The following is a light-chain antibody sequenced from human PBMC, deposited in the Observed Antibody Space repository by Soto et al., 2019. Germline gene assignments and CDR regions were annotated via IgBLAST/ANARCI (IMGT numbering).Light chain of an antibody. CDR2: DVS. Sequence: QSVLTQPASVSGSPGQSITISCTGTSSDVGGYNYVSWYQQHPGKAPKLMIYDVSNRPSAVSNRFSGSKSGNTASLTISGRHAEDEADYYCSSYTSSSTLLYVFGTGTKLTVL. V-gene: IGLV2-14*01. CDR3: SSYTSSSTLLYV. J-gene: IGLJ1*01. CDR1: SSDVGGYNY.